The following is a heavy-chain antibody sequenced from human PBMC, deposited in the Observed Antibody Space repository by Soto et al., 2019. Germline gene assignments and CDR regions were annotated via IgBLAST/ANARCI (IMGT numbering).Heavy chain of an antibody. J-gene: IGHJ5*02. D-gene: IGHD6-13*01. Sequence: QVQLVQSGAEVKKPGSSVKVSCKASGGSFRSYTISWVRQGPGQGLEWMGRIIPILGIANYAQKFQGRVTITADKSTRTAYMELSSLRSEDMAVYYCARGGYSTTARWFDPWGQGTLVTVSS. CDR2: IIPILGIA. CDR1: GGSFRSYT. V-gene: IGHV1-69*02. CDR3: ARGGYSTTARWFDP.